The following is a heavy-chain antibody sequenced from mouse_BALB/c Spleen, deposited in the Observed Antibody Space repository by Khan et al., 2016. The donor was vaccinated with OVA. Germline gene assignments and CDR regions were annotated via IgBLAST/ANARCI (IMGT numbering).Heavy chain of an antibody. CDR3: TTGLAY. Sequence: EVKLEESGGGLVQPGGSMKLSCVASGFTFSNYWMNWVRQSPEKGLEWVAEIRLKSNNYATHYAESVKGRFTISRDDSKSSVYLQMNNLRAEDTGIYYCTTGLAYWGQGTLVTVS. D-gene: IGHD1-1*01. J-gene: IGHJ3*01. V-gene: IGHV6-6*02. CDR1: GFTFSNYW. CDR2: IRLKSNNYAT.